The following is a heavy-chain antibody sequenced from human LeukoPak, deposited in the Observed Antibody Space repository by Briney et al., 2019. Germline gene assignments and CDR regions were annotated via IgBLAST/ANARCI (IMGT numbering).Heavy chain of an antibody. J-gene: IGHJ3*02. Sequence: PGGSLRLSCAASGFTFSSYAMSWVRQAPRKGLEWVSAISGSGGSTYYADSVKGRFTISRDNSKNTLYLQMNSLRAEDTAVYYCAKDKRRGSVVVPAAISAFDIWGQGTMVTVSS. CDR3: AKDKRRGSVVVPAAISAFDI. D-gene: IGHD2-2*01. CDR2: ISGSGGST. CDR1: GFTFSSYA. V-gene: IGHV3-23*01.